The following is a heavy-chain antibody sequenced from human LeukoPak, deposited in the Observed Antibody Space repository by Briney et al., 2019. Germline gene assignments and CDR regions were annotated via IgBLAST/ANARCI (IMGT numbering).Heavy chain of an antibody. V-gene: IGHV3-30-3*01. CDR2: ISCDGSNK. D-gene: IGHD6-13*01. CDR1: GFTFSSYA. CDR3: ARAYGIAAAVDY. Sequence: GGSLRLFCAASGFTFSSYAMHWVRQAPGKGLEGVAVISCDGSNKYYADSVKGRFTLYRDKSKNTLYPQMNSVRTEHTAVYYCARAYGIAAAVDYWGQGTLVTVSS. J-gene: IGHJ4*02.